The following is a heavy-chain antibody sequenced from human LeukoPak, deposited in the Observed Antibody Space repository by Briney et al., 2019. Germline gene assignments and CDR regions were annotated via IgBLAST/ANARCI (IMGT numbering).Heavy chain of an antibody. D-gene: IGHD6-19*01. V-gene: IGHV1-8*01. Sequence: ASVKVSCKASGYTFTSYDINWVRQATGQGLEWMGWMNPNSGNTGYAQKFQGRVTMTRNTSISTAYMELSSLRSEDTAVYYCARGNSIAVAGWMLSYYMDVWGKGTTVTISS. CDR2: MNPNSGNT. CDR3: ARGNSIAVAGWMLSYYMDV. CDR1: GYTFTSYD. J-gene: IGHJ6*03.